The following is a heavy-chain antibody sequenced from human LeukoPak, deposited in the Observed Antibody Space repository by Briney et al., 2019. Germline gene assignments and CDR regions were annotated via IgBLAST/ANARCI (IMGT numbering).Heavy chain of an antibody. CDR1: GGSISNSSYY. CDR2: IHYSGST. D-gene: IGHD3-10*01. CDR3: ARTVGVQPLDY. J-gene: IGHJ4*02. Sequence: NLSETLSLTCTVSGGSISNSSYYWAWIRQPPGKGLEWMGSIHYSGSTYSNPSLKSRVTISVDTSKNQFSLKMSSVTAADTAVYYCARTVGVQPLDYWGQGIMVTVSS. V-gene: IGHV4-39*01.